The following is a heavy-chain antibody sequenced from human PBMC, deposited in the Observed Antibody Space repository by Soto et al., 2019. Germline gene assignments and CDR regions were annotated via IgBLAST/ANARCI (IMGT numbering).Heavy chain of an antibody. CDR1: GYTFTSYG. V-gene: IGHV1-18*01. J-gene: IGHJ4*02. CDR3: ARHRYFDWLLSFDY. D-gene: IGHD3-9*01. CDR2: ISAYNGNT. Sequence: GASVKVSCKASGYTFTSYGISWVRQAPGQGLEWMGWISAYNGNTNYAQKLQGRVTMTTDTSTSTAYMELRSLRSDDTAVYYCARHRYFDWLLSFDYWGQGTLVTVSS.